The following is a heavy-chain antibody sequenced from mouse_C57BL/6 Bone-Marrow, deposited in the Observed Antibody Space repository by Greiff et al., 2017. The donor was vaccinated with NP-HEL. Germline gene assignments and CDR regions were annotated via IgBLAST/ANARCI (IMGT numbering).Heavy chain of an antibody. D-gene: IGHD3-3*01. CDR3: ARRGPYLDY. J-gene: IGHJ2*01. V-gene: IGHV5-4*03. Sequence: EVKLVESGGGLVKPGGSLKLSCAASGFTFSSYAMSWVRQTPEKRLEWVATISDGGSYTYYPDNVKGRFTIARDNAKNNLYLQMGHLKSEDTAMYYCARRGPYLDYWGQGTTLTVSS. CDR1: GFTFSSYA. CDR2: ISDGGSYT.